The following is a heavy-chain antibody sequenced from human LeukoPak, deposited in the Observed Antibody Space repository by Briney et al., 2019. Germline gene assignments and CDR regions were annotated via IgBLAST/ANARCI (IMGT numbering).Heavy chain of an antibody. CDR1: GYTFTSYY. J-gene: IGHJ4*02. Sequence: ASVKVSFKASGYTFTSYYMHWVRQAPGQGLEWVGIINPSGGSTSYAQKFQGRVTITRDTSPITVYMELSSLRSEDTAVYYCARAVFSSGRRSSDYWGQGTLVTVSS. D-gene: IGHD6-19*01. V-gene: IGHV1-46*01. CDR3: ARAVFSSGRRSSDY. CDR2: INPSGGST.